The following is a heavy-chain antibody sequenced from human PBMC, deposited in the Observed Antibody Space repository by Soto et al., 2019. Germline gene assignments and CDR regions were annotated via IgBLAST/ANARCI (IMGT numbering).Heavy chain of an antibody. Sequence: QVRLHEWGPGLVKPSQTLSLKCSVSGGSITTGGRYWSWIRQLPGKGLEWIGDIYYSGNTYYNASLKSRVTISVEAAKNQFSPKLSSVTAADTAVYYCAQALVFTGGDGFDIWGQGRLVTVSS. CDR1: GGSITTGGRY. CDR3: AQALVFTGGDGFDI. D-gene: IGHD1-1*01. J-gene: IGHJ3*02. V-gene: IGHV4-31*02. CDR2: IYYSGNT.